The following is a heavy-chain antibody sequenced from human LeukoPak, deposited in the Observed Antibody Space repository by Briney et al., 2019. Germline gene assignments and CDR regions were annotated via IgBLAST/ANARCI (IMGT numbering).Heavy chain of an antibody. CDR1: GFTFSDHY. Sequence: PGGSLRLSCAASGFTFSDHYMDWVRQAPGKGLEWVGRTRNKTNSYTTQYAASVKGRFTISRDDSKNSLYLQMNSLKTEDTAGXXXXXXVDXYGSGLVDWGQGTLVTVSS. CDR2: TRNKTNSYTT. D-gene: IGHD3-10*01. V-gene: IGHV3-72*01. CDR3: XXXVDXYGSGLVD. J-gene: IGHJ4*02.